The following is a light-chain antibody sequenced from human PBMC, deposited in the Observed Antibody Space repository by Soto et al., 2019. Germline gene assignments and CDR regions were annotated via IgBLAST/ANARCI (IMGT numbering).Light chain of an antibody. CDR3: KQSYSPPLS. Sequence: DIQMTQSPSSLSASVGDRVTITCRASQSISSYLNWYQQKPGKAPKLLIYAASSLQSGVPSRFSGSGSGTDFTLTISTLQPEDFTTYYCKQSYSPPLSFGGGPKVEIK. CDR2: AAS. V-gene: IGKV1-39*01. J-gene: IGKJ4*01. CDR1: QSISSY.